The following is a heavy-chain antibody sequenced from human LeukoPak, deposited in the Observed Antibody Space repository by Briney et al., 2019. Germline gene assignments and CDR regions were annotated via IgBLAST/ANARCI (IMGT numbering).Heavy chain of an antibody. CDR2: IYYSGST. CDR1: GGSVSSGSYY. CDR3: ASRGYSYGKSFDY. D-gene: IGHD5-18*01. J-gene: IGHJ4*02. V-gene: IGHV4-61*01. Sequence: PSETLSLTCTVSGGSVSSGSYYWTWIRQPPGKGLEWVGYIYYSGSTYYNSSLKSRLTISVDTSENQFSLKLSSVTAADTAVYYCASRGYSYGKSFDYWGQGMLVTVSS.